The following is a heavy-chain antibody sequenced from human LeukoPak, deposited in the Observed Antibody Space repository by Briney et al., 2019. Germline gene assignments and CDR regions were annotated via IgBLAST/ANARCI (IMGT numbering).Heavy chain of an antibody. CDR1: LDSTTSNF. V-gene: IGHV4-59*06. J-gene: IGHJ4*02. CDR3: ARSLSYYYDSSGYVDY. CDR2: IYYSGST. Sequence: SSETLSLTCTVSLDSTTSNFWSWVRQPPGKGVEWVGYIYYSGSTYYNPSLKSRVTISVDTSKNQFSLKLSSVTAADTAVYYCARSLSYYYDSSGYVDYWGQGTLVTVSS. D-gene: IGHD3-22*01.